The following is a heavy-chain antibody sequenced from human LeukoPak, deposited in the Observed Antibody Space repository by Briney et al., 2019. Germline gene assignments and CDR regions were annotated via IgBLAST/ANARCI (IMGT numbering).Heavy chain of an antibody. Sequence: PGGSLRLSGAASGFTFSSYGMSWVRQAPGKGLEWVSAISGSGDSTYYAYSGKGRFTMSRDNSKNMLYLQMNPLRAADTAIYYCARDDYWGQGTLVTVSS. CDR2: ISGSGDST. CDR1: GFTFSSYG. J-gene: IGHJ4*02. V-gene: IGHV3-23*01. CDR3: ARDDY.